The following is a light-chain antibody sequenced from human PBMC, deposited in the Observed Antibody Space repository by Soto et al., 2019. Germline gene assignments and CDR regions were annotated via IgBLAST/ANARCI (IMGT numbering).Light chain of an antibody. J-gene: IGLJ2*01. CDR3: SSYAGSNNLGV. CDR1: SSDVGGYNY. CDR2: EVS. Sequence: QSALTQPPSASGSPGQSVTISCTGTSSDVGGYNYVSWYQHHPGKAPKLLIYEVSQRPSGVPDRFSGSKSGNTASLTVSGLQAEDEADYYCSSYAGSNNLGVFGGGTKVTVL. V-gene: IGLV2-8*01.